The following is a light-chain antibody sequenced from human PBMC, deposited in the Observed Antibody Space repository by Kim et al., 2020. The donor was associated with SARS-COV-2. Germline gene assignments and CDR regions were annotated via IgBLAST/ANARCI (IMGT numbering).Light chain of an antibody. Sequence: SYELTQPLSVSVALGQTASITCGGYNIGNKNVHWYQQKPGQAPVLVIYRDKNRPSGIPERFSGSNSGNTATLTLSRAQAGDEADYYCQVWDSSTPVIFGGGTQLTVL. CDR3: QVWDSSTPVI. V-gene: IGLV3-9*01. CDR1: NIGNKN. J-gene: IGLJ2*01. CDR2: RDK.